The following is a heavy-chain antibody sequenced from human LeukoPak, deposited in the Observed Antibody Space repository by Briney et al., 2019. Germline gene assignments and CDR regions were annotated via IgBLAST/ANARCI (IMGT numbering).Heavy chain of an antibody. Sequence: GASVKVSCKTSGYTFTSYGISWVRQAPGQGLEWMGWISASYDDTRFAQRLQGRVSMTTDTSTNTAYMDLTSLTSDDTAVYYCARGPYCSGGSCYSQYFDYWGQGALVTVSS. CDR3: ARGPYCSGGSCYSQYFDY. CDR2: ISASYDDT. J-gene: IGHJ4*02. V-gene: IGHV1-18*01. D-gene: IGHD2-15*01. CDR1: GYTFTSYG.